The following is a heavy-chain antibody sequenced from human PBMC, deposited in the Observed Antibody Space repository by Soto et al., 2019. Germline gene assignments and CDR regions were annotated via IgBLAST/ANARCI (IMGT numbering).Heavy chain of an antibody. J-gene: IGHJ5*02. CDR3: ARVTIAAAGTDWFDP. CDR2: INHSGST. V-gene: IGHV4-34*01. CDR1: GGSFSGYY. D-gene: IGHD6-13*01. Sequence: NPSETLSLTCAVYGGSFSGYYWSWIRQPPGKGLEWIGEINHSGSTNYNPSLKSRVTISVDTSKNQFSLKLSSVTAADTAVYYCARVTIAAAGTDWFDPWGQGTLVTVSS.